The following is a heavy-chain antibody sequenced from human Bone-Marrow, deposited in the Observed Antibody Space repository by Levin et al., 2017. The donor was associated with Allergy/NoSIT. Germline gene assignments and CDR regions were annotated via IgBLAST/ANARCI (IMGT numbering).Heavy chain of an antibody. Sequence: GGSLRLSCAASGFTFSNAWMSWVRQAPGKGLEWVGRIKSKTDGGTTDYAAPVKGRFTISRDDSKNTLYLQMNSLKTEDTAVYYCTTSEDIVVVVAATQIYHDAFDIWGQGTMVTVSS. CDR1: GFTFSNAW. CDR2: IKSKTDGGTT. V-gene: IGHV3-15*01. CDR3: TTSEDIVVVVAATQIYHDAFDI. D-gene: IGHD2-15*01. J-gene: IGHJ3*02.